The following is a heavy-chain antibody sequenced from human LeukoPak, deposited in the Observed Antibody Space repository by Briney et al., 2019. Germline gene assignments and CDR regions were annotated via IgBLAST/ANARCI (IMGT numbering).Heavy chain of an antibody. J-gene: IGHJ4*02. CDR2: ISVVGGSI. CDR1: GFTFNNYA. CDR3: AKDSANWGRHYDY. Sequence: GGSLRLSCVASGFTFNNYAMRWVRQAPGKGLEWVSGISVVGGSIYYADGVKGRFTISRDNSKNTVYLQMNTLRAEDTARYYCAKDSANWGRHYDYWGQGTLVTVSS. V-gene: IGHV3-23*01. D-gene: IGHD7-27*01.